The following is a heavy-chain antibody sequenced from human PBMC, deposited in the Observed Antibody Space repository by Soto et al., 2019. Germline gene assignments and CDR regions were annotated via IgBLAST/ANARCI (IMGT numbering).Heavy chain of an antibody. CDR1: GFTFSSYG. CDR3: AKSLSVGATTPFDY. Sequence: EVQLLESGGGLVQPGGSLRLSCAASGFTFSSYGMSWVRQAPGKGLEWVSSISGSGGSTYYADSVKGRFTISRDNSKNTLYQQMNSLRAQDTAVYYCAKSLSVGATTPFDYWGQGTLVSVSS. D-gene: IGHD1-26*01. V-gene: IGHV3-23*01. J-gene: IGHJ4*02. CDR2: ISGSGGST.